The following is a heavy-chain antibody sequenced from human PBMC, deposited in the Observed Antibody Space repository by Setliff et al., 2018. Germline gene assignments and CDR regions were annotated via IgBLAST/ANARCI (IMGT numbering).Heavy chain of an antibody. CDR3: ARVPRFTDTRNAFDI. CDR2: IYYSGST. D-gene: IGHD5-18*01. V-gene: IGHV4-39*07. CDR1: GGSISSSSYY. J-gene: IGHJ3*02. Sequence: SETLSLTCTVSGGSISSSSYYWGWIRQPPGKGLEWIGSIYYSGSTYYNPSLKSRVTISVDTSKNQFSLKLNSVTAADTAVYYCARVPRFTDTRNAFDIWGQGTMVTVS.